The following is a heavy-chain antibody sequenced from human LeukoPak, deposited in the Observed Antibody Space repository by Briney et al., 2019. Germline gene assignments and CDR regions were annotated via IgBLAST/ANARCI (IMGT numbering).Heavy chain of an antibody. V-gene: IGHV3-30*04. CDR2: ISYDGSNK. CDR1: GFTFSSYA. Sequence: GGSLRLSCAASGFTFSSYAMHWVRQAPGKGLEWVAVISYDGSNKYYADSVKGRFTISRDYSKNTLYLQMNSLRAEDTAVYYCATGRDGYNLLGSIDYWGQGTLVTVSS. D-gene: IGHD5-24*01. CDR3: ATGRDGYNLLGSIDY. J-gene: IGHJ4*02.